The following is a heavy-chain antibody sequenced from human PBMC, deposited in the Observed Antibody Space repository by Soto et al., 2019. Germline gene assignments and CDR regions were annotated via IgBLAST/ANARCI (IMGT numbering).Heavy chain of an antibody. V-gene: IGHV3-9*01. Sequence: GGSLRLSCAASGFTFDDYAMHWVRQAPGKGLEWVSGISWNSGSIGYADSVKGRFTISRDNAKNSLYLQMNSLRAEDTALYYCAKTGHYYYYMDVWGKGTTVTVSS. CDR2: ISWNSGSI. CDR3: AKTGHYYYYMDV. CDR1: GFTFDDYA. J-gene: IGHJ6*03.